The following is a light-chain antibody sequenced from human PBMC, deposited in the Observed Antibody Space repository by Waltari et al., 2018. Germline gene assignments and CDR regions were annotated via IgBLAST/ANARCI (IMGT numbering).Light chain of an antibody. J-gene: IGKJ1*01. CDR1: PSVTNW. Sequence: DIQLTQSPSTLSASVGDTVTITCRASPSVTNWLAWYHQKPGEAPKLLIYRASSVQGGVSSRFTGSGSGTGFSLTISSLQPEDFVTYFCQHFNSFSGTFGQGTKVEMK. CDR3: QHFNSFSGT. V-gene: IGKV1-5*03. CDR2: RAS.